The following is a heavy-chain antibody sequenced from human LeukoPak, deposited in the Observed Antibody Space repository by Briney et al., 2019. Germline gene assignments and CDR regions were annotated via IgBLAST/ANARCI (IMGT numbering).Heavy chain of an antibody. CDR2: INHSGST. Sequence: SETLSLTCAVYGGSFSGYYWSWIRQPPGKGLEWIGEINHSGSTNHNPSLKSRVTIALDTSKNQFSLKLRSVTAADTAVYYCARVRRYYYDSNGYSHFDFWGQGTLVTVSS. CDR1: GGSFSGYY. J-gene: IGHJ4*02. D-gene: IGHD3-22*01. CDR3: ARVRRYYYDSNGYSHFDF. V-gene: IGHV4-34*01.